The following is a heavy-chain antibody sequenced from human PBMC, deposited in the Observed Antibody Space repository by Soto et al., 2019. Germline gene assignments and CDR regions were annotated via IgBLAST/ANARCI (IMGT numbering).Heavy chain of an antibody. CDR1: GFTFSSYG. CDR3: AKDRRLLWFGELLSYFDY. D-gene: IGHD3-10*01. Sequence: QVQLVESGGGVVQPGRSLRLSCAASGFTFSSYGMHWVRQAPGKGLEWVAVISYDGSNKYYADSVKGGFTISRDNSKNTLYLQMNSLRAEDTAVYYCAKDRRLLWFGELLSYFDYWGQGTLVTVSS. V-gene: IGHV3-30*18. CDR2: ISYDGSNK. J-gene: IGHJ4*02.